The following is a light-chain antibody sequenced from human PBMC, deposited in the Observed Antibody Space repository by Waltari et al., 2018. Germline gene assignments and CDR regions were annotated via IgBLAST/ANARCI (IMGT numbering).Light chain of an antibody. CDR2: EVS. J-gene: IGLJ1*01. Sequence: QSALTQPPSASGSPGQSVTISCTGTSSDVGGYNYVSWYQHHPGKPPKLMRYEVSKRPPGVPVRFSGAKSGNTASLTVSGLQAEDEADYYCSSYAGSNNLGVFGTGTKVTVL. CDR3: SSYAGSNNLGV. CDR1: SSDVGGYNY. V-gene: IGLV2-8*01.